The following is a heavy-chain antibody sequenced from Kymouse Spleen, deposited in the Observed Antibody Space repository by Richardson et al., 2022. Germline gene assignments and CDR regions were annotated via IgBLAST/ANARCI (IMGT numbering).Heavy chain of an antibody. CDR2: IYYSGST. Sequence: QLQLQESGPGLVKPSETLSLTCTVSGGSISSSSYYWGWIRQPPGKGLEWIGSIYYSGSTYYNPSLKSRVTISVDTSKNQFSLKLSSVTAADTAVYYCARQNIAVAGIYYFDYWGQGTLVTVSS. CDR1: GGSISSSSYY. CDR3: ARQNIAVAGIYYFDY. J-gene: IGHJ4*02. V-gene: IGHV4-39*01. D-gene: IGHD6-19*01.